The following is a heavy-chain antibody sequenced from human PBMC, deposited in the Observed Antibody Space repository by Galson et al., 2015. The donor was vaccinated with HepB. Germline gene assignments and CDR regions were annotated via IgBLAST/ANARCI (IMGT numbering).Heavy chain of an antibody. J-gene: IGHJ6*02. D-gene: IGHD2-2*02. Sequence: SLRLSCAASGFTFSSYSMNWVRQAPGKGLEWVSSISSSSSYIYYADSVKGRFTISRDNAKNSLYLQMNSLRAEDTAVYYCARGDCSSTSCYTVYYYGMDVWGQGTTVTVSS. V-gene: IGHV3-21*01. CDR1: GFTFSSYS. CDR2: ISSSSSYI. CDR3: ARGDCSSTSCYTVYYYGMDV.